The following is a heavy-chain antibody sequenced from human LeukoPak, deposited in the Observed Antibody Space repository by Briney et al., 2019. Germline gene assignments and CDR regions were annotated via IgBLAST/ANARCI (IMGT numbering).Heavy chain of an antibody. CDR2: IHYTGAT. CDR3: ARVSIEVAATQAYYFDY. J-gene: IGHJ4*02. Sequence: SETLSLTCAVYGGTFRGYYWSWIRQPPGKGLEWIGEIHYTGATNYKPSLKSRVTISGDPSKNQVSLRVSSVTAADTAVYYCARVSIEVAATQAYYFDYWGQGTLVTVSS. D-gene: IGHD6-19*01. V-gene: IGHV4-34*01. CDR1: GGTFRGYY.